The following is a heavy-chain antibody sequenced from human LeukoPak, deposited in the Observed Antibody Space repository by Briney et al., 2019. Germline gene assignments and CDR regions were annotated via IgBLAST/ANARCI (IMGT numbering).Heavy chain of an antibody. CDR1: GGSFSGYY. D-gene: IGHD5-12*01. CDR3: ARDRYSGYDGFGAFDI. V-gene: IGHV4-34*01. Sequence: SETLSLTCAAYGGSFSGYYWSWIRQPPGKGLEWIGEINHSGSTNYNPSLKSRVTISVDTSKNQFSLKLSSVTAADTAVYYCARDRYSGYDGFGAFDIWGQGTMVTVSS. J-gene: IGHJ3*02. CDR2: INHSGST.